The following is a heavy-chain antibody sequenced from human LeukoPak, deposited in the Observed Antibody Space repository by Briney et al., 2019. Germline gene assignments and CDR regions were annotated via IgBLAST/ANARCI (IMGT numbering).Heavy chain of an antibody. CDR2: IYYSGST. CDR1: GGSISSSSYY. CDR3: ARQRGGGYWYFDL. J-gene: IGHJ2*01. V-gene: IGHV4-39*01. Sequence: SETPSLTCTVSGGSISSSSYYWGWIRQPPGKGLEWIGNIYYSGSTFYNPSLKSRVTISVDTSKNHFSLKLSSVTAADTAVYYCARQRGGGYWYFDLWGRGTLVTVSS. D-gene: IGHD3-3*01.